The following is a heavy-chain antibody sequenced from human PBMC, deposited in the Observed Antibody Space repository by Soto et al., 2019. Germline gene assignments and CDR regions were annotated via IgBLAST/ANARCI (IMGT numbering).Heavy chain of an antibody. V-gene: IGHV1-69*01. CDR3: ARPKLSRSWPNYYYYGMDV. CDR1: GGTFSSYA. CDR2: IIPIFGTA. J-gene: IGHJ6*02. Sequence: QVQLVQSGAEVKKPGSSVKVSCKASGGTFSSYAISWVRQAPGQGLEWMGGIIPIFGTANYAQKFQGRVTITADESTSTAYMELSSLRSEDTAVYYCARPKLSRSWPNYYYYGMDVWGQGTTVTVSS. D-gene: IGHD6-13*01.